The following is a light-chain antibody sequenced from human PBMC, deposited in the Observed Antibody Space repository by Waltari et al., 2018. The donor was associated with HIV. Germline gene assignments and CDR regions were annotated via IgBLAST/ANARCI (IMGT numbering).Light chain of an antibody. CDR1: QSVSSN. CDR3: QQYKNWLRT. J-gene: IGKJ1*01. CDR2: GAS. V-gene: IGKV3-15*01. Sequence: EIVMTQSPATLSVSPGERATLSCRASQSVSSNLAWYQQKPGQAPRLLIYGASSRATGIPARFSGRGSGTEFTLTISSLQSEDFAVYDCQQYKNWLRTFGQGTKVEIK.